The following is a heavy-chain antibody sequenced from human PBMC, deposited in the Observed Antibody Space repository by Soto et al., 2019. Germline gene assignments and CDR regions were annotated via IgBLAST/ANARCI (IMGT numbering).Heavy chain of an antibody. CDR1: GFTVSSNY. CDR2: IYRGGAT. D-gene: IGHD3-9*01. Sequence: EVQLVESGGGLVQPGGSLRLSCAASGFTVSSNYMSWVRQAPGKGLXWVSVIYRGGATYYADSVKGRFIISRDNSKNMMYLQMNFLRAEDTAVYYCAREEYYDVSTGFYMGGAFHIWGQGTLVTVSS. J-gene: IGHJ3*02. V-gene: IGHV3-66*01. CDR3: AREEYYDVSTGFYMGGAFHI.